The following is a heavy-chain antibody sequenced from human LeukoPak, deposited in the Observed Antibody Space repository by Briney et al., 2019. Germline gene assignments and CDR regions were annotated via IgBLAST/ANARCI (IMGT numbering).Heavy chain of an antibody. J-gene: IGHJ6*03. V-gene: IGHV1-2*02. CDR1: GYTFTGYY. CDR3: ARGGLGTAIDYYYYMDV. CDR2: INPNSGGT. D-gene: IGHD5-18*01. Sequence: GASVKVSCKASGYTFTGYYMHWVRQAPGQGLEWMGWINPNSGGTNYAQKFQGRVTMTRDTSISTAYMELSRLRSDDTAVYYCARGGLGTAIDYYYYMDVWGKGTTVTVSS.